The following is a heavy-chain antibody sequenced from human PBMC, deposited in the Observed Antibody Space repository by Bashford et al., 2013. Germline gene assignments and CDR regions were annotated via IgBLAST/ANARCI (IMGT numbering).Heavy chain of an antibody. CDR2: ISSSSSYI. D-gene: IGHD6-6*01. J-gene: IGHJ4*02. Sequence: VRQAPGKGLEWVSSISSSSSYIYYADSVKGRFTISRDNAKNSLYLQMNSLRAEDTAVYYCARDGIWASSADYWGQGTLVTVSS. CDR3: ARDGIWASSADY. V-gene: IGHV3-21*01.